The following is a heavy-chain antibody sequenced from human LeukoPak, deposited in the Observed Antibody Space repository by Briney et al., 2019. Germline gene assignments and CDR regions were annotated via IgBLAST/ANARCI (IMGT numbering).Heavy chain of an antibody. CDR1: GGSISSGSYY. J-gene: IGHJ4*02. D-gene: IGHD3-3*01. CDR3: ARFHYDFWSGYYTGPDFDY. CDR2: IYTSGST. Sequence: TLSLTCTVSGGSISSGSYYWSWIRQPAGKGLEWIGRIYTSGSTNYSPSLKSRVTISVDTSKNQFSLKLSSVTAADTAVYYCARFHYDFWSGYYTGPDFDYWGQGTLVTVSS. V-gene: IGHV4-61*02.